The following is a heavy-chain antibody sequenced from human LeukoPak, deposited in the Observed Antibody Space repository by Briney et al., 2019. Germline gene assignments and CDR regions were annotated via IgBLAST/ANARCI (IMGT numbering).Heavy chain of an antibody. V-gene: IGHV1-18*01. CDR3: ATSPPGIDYYYGMDV. CDR1: GYTLTSYG. Sequence: GASVTVSCKASGYTLTSYGISWVRQAPAQGLEWMGLISAYNGNTNYAQKLQGRVTMTTDTSTSTAYMELRSLRSDDTAVYYCATSPPGIDYYYGMDVWGQGTTVTVSS. J-gene: IGHJ6*02. CDR2: ISAYNGNT. D-gene: IGHD1-1*01.